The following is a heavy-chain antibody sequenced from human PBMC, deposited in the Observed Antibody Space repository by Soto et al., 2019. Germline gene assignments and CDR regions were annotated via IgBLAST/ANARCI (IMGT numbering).Heavy chain of an antibody. D-gene: IGHD2-2*01. V-gene: IGHV4-30-4*01. CDR3: ARGGDRYCISTSCFEASHYYYYYGMDV. CDR2: IYYSGST. Sequence: SETLSLTCTVSGGSISSGDYYWSWIRQPPGKGLEWIGYIYYSGSTYYNPSLKSRVTISVDTSKNQFSLKLSSVTAADTAVYYCARGGDRYCISTSCFEASHYYYYYGMDVWGQGTTVTVSS. J-gene: IGHJ6*02. CDR1: GGSISSGDYY.